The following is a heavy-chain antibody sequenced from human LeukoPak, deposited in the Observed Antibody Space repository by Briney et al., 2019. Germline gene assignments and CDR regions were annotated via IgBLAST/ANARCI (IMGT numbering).Heavy chain of an antibody. D-gene: IGHD5-12*01. V-gene: IGHV4-34*01. Sequence: PSETLSLTCAVYGGSFSGYYWSWIRQPPGKGLEWIGEINHSGSTNYNPSLKSRVTISVDTSKNQFSLKLSSVTAADTAVYYCARGTEPSGYDFSLDYWGQGTLVTVSS. J-gene: IGHJ4*02. CDR2: INHSGST. CDR3: ARGTEPSGYDFSLDY. CDR1: GGSFSGYY.